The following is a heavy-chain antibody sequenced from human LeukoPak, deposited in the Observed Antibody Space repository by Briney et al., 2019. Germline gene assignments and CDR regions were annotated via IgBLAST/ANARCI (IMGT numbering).Heavy chain of an antibody. V-gene: IGHV4-59*08. J-gene: IGHJ4*02. Sequence: PSETLSLTCTVSGGSISSYYWSWIRQPPGKGLEWIGYIYYSGSTNYNPSLKSRVTISVDTSKNQFSLKLSSVTAADTAVYYCASLYSGSYSFGYWGQGTPVTVSS. D-gene: IGHD1-26*01. CDR3: ASLYSGSYSFGY. CDR1: GGSISSYY. CDR2: IYYSGST.